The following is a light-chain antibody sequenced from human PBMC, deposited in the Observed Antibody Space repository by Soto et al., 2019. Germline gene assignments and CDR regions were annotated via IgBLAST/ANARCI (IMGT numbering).Light chain of an antibody. CDR1: SSNIGGNS. J-gene: IGLJ2*01. Sequence: QSVMTQPPSVSAAPGQKVTISCSGSSSNIGGNSVSWYQQLPGTAPKLLIYEVTNRPSGVSNRFSGSKSGNTASLTISGLQAEDEADYFCTSYTSSSNFVVFGGRTKLTVL. CDR3: TSYTSSSNFVV. CDR2: EVT. V-gene: IGLV2-14*01.